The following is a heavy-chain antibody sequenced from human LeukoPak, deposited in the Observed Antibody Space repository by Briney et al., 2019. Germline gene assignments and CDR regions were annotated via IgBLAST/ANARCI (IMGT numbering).Heavy chain of an antibody. CDR3: ARYNGYCSGGSCRGAGWLVDP. CDR2: IYPGDSDT. D-gene: IGHD2-15*01. CDR1: FSFFTSYW. J-gene: IGHJ5*02. Sequence: GASLQISCKGSFSFFTSYWIGWVRQLPGKGLGWMGIIYPGDSDTRYSPSFQGQVTSSADKCISTAYLQWSSLKASDTAMYYCARYNGYCSGGSCRGAGWLVDPWGQGTMVTVSS. V-gene: IGHV5-51*01.